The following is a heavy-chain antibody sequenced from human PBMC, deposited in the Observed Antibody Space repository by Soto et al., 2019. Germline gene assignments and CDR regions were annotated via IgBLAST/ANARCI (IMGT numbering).Heavy chain of an antibody. CDR1: GYTFTNHW. CDR2: LYPGDSDT. Sequence: GESLKISCKGSGYTFTNHWIGWVRQMPGKGLEWMGFLYPGDSDTRYSPSFQGQVTFSADKSITTVFLQWSSLKASDTAIYYCATHTLIGYSSGMDVWGQGTTVTVSS. J-gene: IGHJ6*02. D-gene: IGHD3-9*01. CDR3: ATHTLIGYSSGMDV. V-gene: IGHV5-51*01.